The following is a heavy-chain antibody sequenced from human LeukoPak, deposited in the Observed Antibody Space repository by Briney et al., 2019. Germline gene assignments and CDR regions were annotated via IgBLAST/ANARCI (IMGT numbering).Heavy chain of an antibody. D-gene: IGHD3-22*01. Sequence: GGSLRLSCAASGFTFSDHYMDWVRQAPGKGLEWVGRTRNKANSYTTEYAAAVKGRFTISRDDSKNSLYLQMNSLKTEDTAVYYCARDALEAYYYDAWGKGTTVTVSS. V-gene: IGHV3-72*01. CDR3: ARDALEAYYYDA. CDR2: TRNKANSYTT. CDR1: GFTFSDHY. J-gene: IGHJ6*04.